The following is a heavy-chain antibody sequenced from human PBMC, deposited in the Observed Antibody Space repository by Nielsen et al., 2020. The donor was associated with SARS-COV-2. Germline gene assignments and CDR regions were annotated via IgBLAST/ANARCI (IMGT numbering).Heavy chain of an antibody. CDR1: GYTFTGYY. CDR2: ISGYNGHT. V-gene: IGHV1-18*04. CDR3: ARRLEYCSGGSCPDLINYYNGMDV. Sequence: ASVKVSCKASGYTFTGYYMHWVRQAPGQGLEWMGWISGYNGHTTYAESLKGRITLTTDTSTNTVYMELSSLRSDDTAVYYCARRLEYCSGGSCPDLINYYNGMDVWGQGTTVTVSS. D-gene: IGHD2-15*01. J-gene: IGHJ6*02.